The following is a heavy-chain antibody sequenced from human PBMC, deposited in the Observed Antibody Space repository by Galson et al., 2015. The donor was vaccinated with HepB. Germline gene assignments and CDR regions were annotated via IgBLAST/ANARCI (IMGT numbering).Heavy chain of an antibody. CDR2: ISYDGSNE. Sequence: SLRLSCAASGFTFSSYAMHWVRQAPGKGLEWVAGISYDGSNEDYADSVNGRFTISRDNSKNTRDLQMNSLKAEDTGVSTCASLYSYDSSGSYSEKNDYWGQGTLGTVSS. V-gene: IGHV3-30-3*01. J-gene: IGHJ4*02. CDR3: ASLYSYDSSGSYSEKNDY. CDR1: GFTFSSYA. D-gene: IGHD3-22*01.